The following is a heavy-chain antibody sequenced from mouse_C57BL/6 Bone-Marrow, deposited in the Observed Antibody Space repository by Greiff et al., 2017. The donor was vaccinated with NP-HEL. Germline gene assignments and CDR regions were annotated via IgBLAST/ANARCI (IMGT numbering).Heavy chain of an antibody. CDR1: GYSFTGYF. J-gene: IGHJ2*01. CDR2: INPYNGDT. V-gene: IGHV1-20*01. CDR3: AREGSSSYYFDY. D-gene: IGHD1-1*01. Sequence: VQLKQSGPELVKPGDSVKISCKASGYSFTGYFMNWVMQSHGKSLEWIGRINPYNGDTFYNQKFKGKATLTVDKSSSTAHMELRSLTSEDSAVYYCAREGSSSYYFDYWGQGTTLTVSS.